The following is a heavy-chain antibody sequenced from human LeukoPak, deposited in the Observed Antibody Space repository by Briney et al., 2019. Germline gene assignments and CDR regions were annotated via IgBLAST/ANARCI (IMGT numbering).Heavy chain of an antibody. Sequence: PSETLSLTCTVSGYSISSGYYWGWIRQPPGKGLEWIGSIYHSGSTYYNPSLKSRVTISVDTSKNQFSLKLSSVTAADTAVYYCARERGGGYSSSSLGYWGQGTLVTVSS. D-gene: IGHD6-6*01. J-gene: IGHJ4*02. V-gene: IGHV4-38-2*02. CDR3: ARERGGGYSSSSLGY. CDR1: GYSISSGYY. CDR2: IYHSGST.